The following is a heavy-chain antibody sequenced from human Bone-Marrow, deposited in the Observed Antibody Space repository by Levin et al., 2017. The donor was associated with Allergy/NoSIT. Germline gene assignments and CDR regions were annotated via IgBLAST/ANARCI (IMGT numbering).Heavy chain of an antibody. V-gene: IGHV3-7*02. CDR2: INQDGSEK. D-gene: IGHD5-12*01. CDR1: GFIFSNYW. Sequence: GGSLRLSCAASGFIFSNYWMTWVRQAPGKGLQWVARINQDGSEKSYVDSLKGRFTISRDNAKNSLYLHMNGLRDEDTAVYYCATKAGYSANDSPFDHWGQGTLVTVSS. CDR3: ATKAGYSANDSPFDH. J-gene: IGHJ4*02.